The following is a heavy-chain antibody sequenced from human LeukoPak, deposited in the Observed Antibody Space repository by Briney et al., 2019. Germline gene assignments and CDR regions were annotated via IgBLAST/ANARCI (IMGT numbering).Heavy chain of an antibody. CDR3: ARGAGGLVVPAAPYYYYYMDV. Sequence: SETLSLTCTVSGGSISSYYWSWIRQPPGEGLEWIGYIYYSGSTNYNPSLKSRVTISVDTSKNQFSLKLSFVTAADTAVYYCARGAGGLVVPAAPYYYYYMDVWGKGTTVTVSS. CDR1: GGSISSYY. J-gene: IGHJ6*03. D-gene: IGHD2-2*01. V-gene: IGHV4-59*01. CDR2: IYYSGST.